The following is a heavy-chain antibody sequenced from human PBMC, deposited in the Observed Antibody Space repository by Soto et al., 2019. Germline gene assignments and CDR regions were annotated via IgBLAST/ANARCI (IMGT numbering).Heavy chain of an antibody. Sequence: EVQLLESGGGLVQPGGSLRLSCAASGFTFSSYAMSWVRQAPGKGLEWVSAISGSGGSTYYADSVKGRFTISRDNSKNTLYLQMNSLRAEDTAVYYCTKPHGDYPPYTLYYFDYWGQGTLVTVSS. CDR1: GFTFSSYA. CDR3: TKPHGDYPPYTLYYFDY. V-gene: IGHV3-23*01. D-gene: IGHD4-17*01. CDR2: ISGSGGST. J-gene: IGHJ4*02.